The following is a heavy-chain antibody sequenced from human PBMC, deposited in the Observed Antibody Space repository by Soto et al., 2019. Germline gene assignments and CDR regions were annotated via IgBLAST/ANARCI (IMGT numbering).Heavy chain of an antibody. CDR3: ARDVLPGYCSSTSCYIHYGMDV. D-gene: IGHD2-2*02. V-gene: IGHV3-33*01. J-gene: IGHJ6*02. Sequence: GGSLRLSCAASGFTFSSYGMHWVRQAPGKGLEWVAVIWYDGSNKYYADSVKGRFTISRDNSKNTLYLQMNSLRAEDTAVYYCARDVLPGYCSSTSCYIHYGMDVWGQGTTVTVSS. CDR2: IWYDGSNK. CDR1: GFTFSSYG.